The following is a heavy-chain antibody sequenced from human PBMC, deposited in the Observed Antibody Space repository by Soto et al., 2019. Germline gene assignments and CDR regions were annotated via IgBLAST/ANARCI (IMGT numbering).Heavy chain of an antibody. CDR3: ARDDSFYGEPGYGMNV. J-gene: IGHJ6*02. CDR2: IYYTGTT. V-gene: IGHV4-31*03. Sequence: TLSLTCTVSGCSISNGAYYWGWIRQRPGKGLEWIGHIYYTGTTSYNPSLNSRVTISLDMSSNQFSLKLRSVTAADTAKYFCARDDSFYGEPGYGMNVWGQGTTVTVSS. CDR1: GCSISNGAYY. D-gene: IGHD4-17*01.